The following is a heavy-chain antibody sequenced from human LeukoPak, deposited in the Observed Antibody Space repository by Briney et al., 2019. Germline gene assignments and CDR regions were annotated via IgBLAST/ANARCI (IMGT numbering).Heavy chain of an antibody. V-gene: IGHV3-15*01. CDR2: IKSKTDGGTT. CDR3: TRLYYYYGMDV. Sequence: GGSLGLSCAASGFTFSNAWMSWVRQAPGKGLEWVGRIKSKTDGGTTDYAAPVKGRFTISRDDSKNTLYLQMNSLKTEDTAVYYCTRLYYYYGMDVWGKGTTVTVSS. J-gene: IGHJ6*04. CDR1: GFTFSNAW.